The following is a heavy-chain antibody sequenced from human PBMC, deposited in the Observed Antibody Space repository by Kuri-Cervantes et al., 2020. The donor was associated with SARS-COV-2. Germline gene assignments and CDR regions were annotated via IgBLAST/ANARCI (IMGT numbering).Heavy chain of an antibody. CDR3: ARDPRRSSWYPTYYFDY. Sequence: GESLKISCAASGFTFSSYAMSWIRQAQGVGLEWVSYISSSGSTIYYEDSVKGRFTITRDNAKNSLYLKINSLRAEDTAVYYCARDPRRSSWYPTYYFDYWGQGTLVTVSS. CDR2: ISSSGSTI. V-gene: IGHV3-11*01. J-gene: IGHJ4*02. CDR1: GFTFSSYA. D-gene: IGHD6-13*01.